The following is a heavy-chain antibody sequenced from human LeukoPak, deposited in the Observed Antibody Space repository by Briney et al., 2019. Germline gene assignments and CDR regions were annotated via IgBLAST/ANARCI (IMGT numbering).Heavy chain of an antibody. V-gene: IGHV1-18*01. J-gene: IGHJ4*02. Sequence: ASVKVSCKASGYTFTSYGIGWVRQAPGQGLEWMGWISAYNGNTNYAQKLQGRVTMTTDTSTSTAYMELRSLRSDDTAVYYCASPFTNRGDYVDYFDYWGQGTLVTVSS. D-gene: IGHD4-17*01. CDR2: ISAYNGNT. CDR1: GYTFTSYG. CDR3: ASPFTNRGDYVDYFDY.